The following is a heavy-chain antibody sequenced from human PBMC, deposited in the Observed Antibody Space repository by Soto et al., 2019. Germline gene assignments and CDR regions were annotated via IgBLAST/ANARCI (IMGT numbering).Heavy chain of an antibody. CDR1: GYTFNGYY. D-gene: IGHD3-22*01. V-gene: IGHV1-2*02. CDR3: ARLEYFYDSSIFINDY. Sequence: QVQLVQSGAEVKKPGASVSVSCKSSGYTFNGYYIHWVRQAPGQGLEWMGWINPNNGGTNFAQNFQGRVTMTRDTSISTAYMELSRLRSDDTAVYYCARLEYFYDSSIFINDYWGQGTLVTVSP. J-gene: IGHJ4*02. CDR2: INPNNGGT.